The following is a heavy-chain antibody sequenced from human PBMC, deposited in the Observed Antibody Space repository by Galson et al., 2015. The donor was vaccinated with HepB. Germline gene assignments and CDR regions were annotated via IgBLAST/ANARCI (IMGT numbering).Heavy chain of an antibody. CDR1: GFSFFNYG. V-gene: IGHV3-30*02. D-gene: IGHD6-13*01. Sequence: SLRLSCAASGFSFFNYGMHWVRQAPGKGLEWVAFIRYDGSNKYYGDSVKGRFTISRDNSNKMVYLQMNSLRAEDTAVYYCAKDSSGPYTSIWYGNTRDYWGQGTLVT. CDR2: IRYDGSNK. CDR3: AKDSSGPYTSIWYGNTRDY. J-gene: IGHJ4*02.